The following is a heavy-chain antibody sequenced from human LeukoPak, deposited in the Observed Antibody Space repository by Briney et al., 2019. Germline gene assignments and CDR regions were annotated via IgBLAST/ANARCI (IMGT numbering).Heavy chain of an antibody. CDR3: ARGGSRPVVVRSRGFDP. CDR1: GGTFTHYV. D-gene: IGHD2-2*01. V-gene: IGHV1-69*13. CDR2: IAPISGTP. Sequence: SVKVSCKASGGTFTHYVISCVRQAPGQGLEWMGGIAPISGTPMYAQRFQGRVTITADESTSTAYMELSSLRSEDTAVYYCARGGSRPVVVRSRGFDPWGQGTLVTVSS. J-gene: IGHJ5*02.